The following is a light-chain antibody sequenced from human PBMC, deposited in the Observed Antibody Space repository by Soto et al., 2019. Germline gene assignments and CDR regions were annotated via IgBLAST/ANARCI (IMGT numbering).Light chain of an antibody. J-gene: IGLJ2*01. Sequence: QAVVTQEPSCSVSPGGTGILTCGLTSGSVSTSYYPSWYQQRPGLAPRTLIYNTTTRSSGVPDRFSGSILGNKAALTITGAQSDDESDYLCALYVGSGTVVFGGGTKLTVL. CDR1: SGSVSTSYY. V-gene: IGLV8-61*01. CDR3: ALYVGSGTVV. CDR2: NTT.